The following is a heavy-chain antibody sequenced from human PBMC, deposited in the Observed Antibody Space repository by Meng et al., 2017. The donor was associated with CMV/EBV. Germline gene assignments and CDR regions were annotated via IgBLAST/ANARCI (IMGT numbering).Heavy chain of an antibody. CDR1: GGSISSYY. V-gene: IGHV4-4*07. Sequence: QGQLQESGPGLVKPSETLSPTCTVSGGSISSYYWSWIRQPAGKGLEWIGRIYTSGSTNYNPSLKSRVTMSVDTSKNQFSLKLSSVTAADTAVYYCARGGLYYYDSSGHFDYWGQGTLVTVSS. CDR2: IYTSGST. D-gene: IGHD3-22*01. J-gene: IGHJ4*02. CDR3: ARGGLYYYDSSGHFDY.